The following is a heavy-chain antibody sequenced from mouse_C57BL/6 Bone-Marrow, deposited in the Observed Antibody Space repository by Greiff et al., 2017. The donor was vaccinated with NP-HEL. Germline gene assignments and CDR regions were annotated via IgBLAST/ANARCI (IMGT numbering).Heavy chain of an antibody. CDR3: ARDGWFAY. V-gene: IGHV1-82*01. CDR1: GYAFSSSW. J-gene: IGHJ3*01. D-gene: IGHD1-1*01. CDR2: IYPGDGDT. Sequence: VQLQESGPELVKPGASVKISCKASGYAFSSSWMNWVKQRPGKGLEWIGRIYPGDGDTNYNGTFKGKATLTADKASSTAYMQLSSLTSEDSAVYFCARDGWFAYWGQGTLVTVSA.